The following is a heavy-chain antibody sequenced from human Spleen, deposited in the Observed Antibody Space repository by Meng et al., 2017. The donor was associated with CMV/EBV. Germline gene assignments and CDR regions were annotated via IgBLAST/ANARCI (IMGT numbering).Heavy chain of an antibody. D-gene: IGHD1-26*01. V-gene: IGHV3-23*01. CDR2: ISNTGETI. J-gene: IGHJ4*02. CDR3: AKDLDSGSYYYFDY. CDR1: GFTFGHYG. Sequence: GGSLRLSCAASGFTFGHYGMTWVRQAPGKGLEWVSVISNTGETIYYADSVKGRLTISRDNSKNTLYLQMNSLRAEDTAVYYCAKDLDSGSYYYFDYWGQGTLVTVSS.